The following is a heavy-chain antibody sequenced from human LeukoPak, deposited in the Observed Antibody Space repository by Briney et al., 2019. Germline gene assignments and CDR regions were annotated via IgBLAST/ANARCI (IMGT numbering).Heavy chain of an antibody. CDR1: GVSFSGYY. CDR3: AGRDCSSTSCYDHYYYGMDV. J-gene: IGHJ6*02. Sequence: PSETLSLTCAVYGVSFSGYYWSWIRQPPGKGLEWIGEINHSGSTNYNPSLKSRVTISVDTSKNQFSLKLSSVTAADTAVYYCAGRDCSSTSCYDHYYYGMDVWGQGTTVTVSS. V-gene: IGHV4-34*01. CDR2: INHSGST. D-gene: IGHD2-2*01.